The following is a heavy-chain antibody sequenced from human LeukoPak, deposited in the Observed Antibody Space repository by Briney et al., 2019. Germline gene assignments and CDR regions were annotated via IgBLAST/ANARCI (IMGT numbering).Heavy chain of an antibody. J-gene: IGHJ6*02. CDR3: ARGIPSSSSWYFDFDYYYYGMDV. V-gene: IGHV3-11*01. D-gene: IGHD6-13*01. Sequence: GGSLRLSCAASGFTFSDYYMSWIRQAPGKGLEWVSYISSSGSTIYYADSVKGRFTISRDNAKNSLYLQMNSLRAEDTAVYYCARGIPSSSSWYFDFDYYYYGMDVWGQGTTVTVSS. CDR2: ISSSGSTI. CDR1: GFTFSDYY.